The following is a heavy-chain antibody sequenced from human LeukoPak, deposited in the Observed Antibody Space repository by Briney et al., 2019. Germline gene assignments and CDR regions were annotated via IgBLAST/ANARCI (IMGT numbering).Heavy chain of an antibody. CDR3: AKGVGRWLQPGTYYFDY. CDR1: GFTFSSYA. Sequence: GSLRLSCAASGFTFSSYAMSWVRQAPGKGLEWVSAISGSGGSTYYADSVKGRFTISRDNSKKTLYLQMNSLRAEDTAVYYCAKGVGRWLQPGTYYFDYWGQGTLVTVSS. V-gene: IGHV3-23*01. CDR2: ISGSGGST. D-gene: IGHD5-24*01. J-gene: IGHJ4*02.